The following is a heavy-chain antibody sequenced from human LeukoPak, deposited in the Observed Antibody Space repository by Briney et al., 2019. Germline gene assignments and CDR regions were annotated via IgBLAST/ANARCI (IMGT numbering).Heavy chain of an antibody. Sequence: PSETLSLTCIVSGGSISGYYWSWIRQPAGKGLEWIGHMDTSGHTNYNSSLMSRVTMSVDTSKNQFSLRLTSVTAADTAVYYCARGYSSSWYYFDYWGQGTLVTVSS. D-gene: IGHD6-13*01. CDR2: MDTSGHT. CDR1: GGSISGYY. V-gene: IGHV4-4*07. J-gene: IGHJ4*02. CDR3: ARGYSSSWYYFDY.